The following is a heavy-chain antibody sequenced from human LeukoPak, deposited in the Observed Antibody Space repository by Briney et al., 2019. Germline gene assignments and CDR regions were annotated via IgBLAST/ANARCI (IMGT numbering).Heavy chain of an antibody. CDR1: GYTFTVYY. J-gene: IGHJ3*02. D-gene: IGHD3-22*01. CDR3: ARSRDSRGYPDAFDI. CDR2: INPNSGGT. Sequence: ASVKVSCKASGYTFTVYYLHWVRQAPGQGLEWMGWINPNSGGTHYARKFQGRVTMTRDTSISTAYMELSRLKSDDTAMYFCARSRDSRGYPDAFDIWGQGTMVTVSS. V-gene: IGHV1-2*02.